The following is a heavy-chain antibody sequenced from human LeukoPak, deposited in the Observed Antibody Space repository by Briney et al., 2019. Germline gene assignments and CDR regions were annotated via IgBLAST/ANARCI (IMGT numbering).Heavy chain of an antibody. CDR1: GFTFSSYW. V-gene: IGHV3-7*01. CDR3: ARASSGWSLFYYYYYYYMDV. J-gene: IGHJ6*03. D-gene: IGHD6-19*01. Sequence: GGSLRLSCAASGFTFSSYWMSWVRQAPGKGLEWVANIKQDGSEKYYVDSVKGRFTISRDNAKNSLYLQMNSLRAEDTAVYYCARASSGWSLFYYYYYYYMDVWGKGTTVTVSS. CDR2: IKQDGSEK.